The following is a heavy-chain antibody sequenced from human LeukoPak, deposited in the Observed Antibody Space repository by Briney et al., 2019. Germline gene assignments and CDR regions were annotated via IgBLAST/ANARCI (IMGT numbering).Heavy chain of an antibody. CDR2: ISGSDNSM. Sequence: GGSLRLSCAASGFTFSDYYMSWIRQAPGKGLEWISYISGSDNSMYYVDSVKGRFTISRDNAKNSLYLQMNSLRAEDTAVYYCARTLWPYDAFDIWGQGTMVTVSS. CDR1: GFTFSDYY. CDR3: ARTLWPYDAFDI. D-gene: IGHD2-21*01. V-gene: IGHV3-11*04. J-gene: IGHJ3*02.